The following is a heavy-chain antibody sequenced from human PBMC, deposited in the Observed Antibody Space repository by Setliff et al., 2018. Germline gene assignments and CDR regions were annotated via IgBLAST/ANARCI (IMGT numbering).Heavy chain of an antibody. CDR1: GYTFTGYY. CDR3: AKEGYNFGHFLGS. CDR2: INPNSGGT. J-gene: IGHJ5*02. Sequence: ASVKVSCKASGYTFTGYYMHWVRQAPGQGLEWMGRINPNSGGTSYAQKFQGRVTITADKSTSTAYMELSSLRSEDTAVYYCAKEGYNFGHFLGSWGQGTLVTVSS. D-gene: IGHD5-18*01. V-gene: IGHV1-2*06.